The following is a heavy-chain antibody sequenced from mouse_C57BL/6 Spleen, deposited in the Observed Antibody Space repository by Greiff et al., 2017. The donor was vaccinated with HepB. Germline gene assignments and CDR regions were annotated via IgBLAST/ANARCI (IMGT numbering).Heavy chain of an antibody. CDR3: TRDEWLKGAMDY. V-gene: IGHV5-9-1*02. Sequence: EVQRVESGEGLVKPGGSLKLSCAASGFTFSSYAMSWVRQTPEKRLEWVAYISSGGDYIYYADTVKGRFTISRDNARNTLYLQMSSLKSEDTAMYYCTRDEWLKGAMDYWGQGPSVTVSS. J-gene: IGHJ4*01. CDR2: ISSGGDYI. D-gene: IGHD1-3*01. CDR1: GFTFSSYA.